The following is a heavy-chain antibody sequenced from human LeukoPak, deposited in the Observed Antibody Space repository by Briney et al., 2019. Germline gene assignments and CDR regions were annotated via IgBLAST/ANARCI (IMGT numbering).Heavy chain of an antibody. CDR3: ARGGSITMLRGVINGFDP. D-gene: IGHD3-10*01. V-gene: IGHV4-61*03. CDR1: GGSISSSSYY. Sequence: SETLSLTCTVSGGSISSSSYYWSWIRQPPGKGLEWIGSIYYSGSTNYNPSLKSRVTISVDTSKNHFSLKLSSVTAADTAVYYCARGGSITMLRGVINGFDPWGQGTLVTVSS. CDR2: IYYSGST. J-gene: IGHJ5*02.